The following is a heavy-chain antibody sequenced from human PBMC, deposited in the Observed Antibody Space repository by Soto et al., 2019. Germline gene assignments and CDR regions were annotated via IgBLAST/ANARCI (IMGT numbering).Heavy chain of an antibody. Sequence: PGGSLRLSCAASGFTFSSYAMSWVRQAPGKGLEWVSAISGSGGSTYYADSVKGRFTISRDNSKNTLYLQMNSLRAEDTAVYYCAKIKWRVGATIGADATFDYWGQGTLVTVSS. D-gene: IGHD1-26*01. CDR1: GFTFSSYA. V-gene: IGHV3-23*01. J-gene: IGHJ4*02. CDR2: ISGSGGST. CDR3: AKIKWRVGATIGADATFDY.